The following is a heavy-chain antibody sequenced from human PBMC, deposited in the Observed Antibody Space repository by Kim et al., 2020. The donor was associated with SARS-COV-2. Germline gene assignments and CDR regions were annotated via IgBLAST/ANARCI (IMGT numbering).Heavy chain of an antibody. CDR2: NK. J-gene: IGHJ4*02. D-gene: IGHD3-9*01. CDR3: ARLVTTGFDY. V-gene: IGHV3-33*01. Sequence: NKYYADAVKGRFTISRDNAKNTLYLQMNSLRAEDTAVYYCARLVTTGFDYWGQGTLVTVSS.